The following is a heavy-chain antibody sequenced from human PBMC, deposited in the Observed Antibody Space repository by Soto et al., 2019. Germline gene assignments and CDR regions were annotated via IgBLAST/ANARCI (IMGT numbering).Heavy chain of an antibody. CDR3: ARDPDPFDYDGSGKDAFDI. CDR1: GYTFTSYG. D-gene: IGHD3-10*01. J-gene: IGHJ3*02. Sequence: QVQLVQSGAEVKKPGASVKVSCKASGYTFTSYGISWVRQAPGQGLEWMGWISAYNGNTNYAQKLQGRVTMTTDTSTSTAYMELRSLRSDDTAVYYCARDPDPFDYDGSGKDAFDIWGQGTMVTVSS. V-gene: IGHV1-18*01. CDR2: ISAYNGNT.